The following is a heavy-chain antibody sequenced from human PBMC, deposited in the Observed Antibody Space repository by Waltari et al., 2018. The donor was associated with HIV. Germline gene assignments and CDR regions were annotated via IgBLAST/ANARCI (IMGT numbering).Heavy chain of an antibody. J-gene: IGHJ4*02. CDR1: GFTFSSYW. CDR2: IKQDGSEK. CDR3: ARDFGGAGDNS. V-gene: IGHV3-7*01. Sequence: EVQLVESGGGLVQPGGSLRLSCAASGFTFSSYWMSWARQAPGRGLEWVASIKQDGSEKYYVDSVRGRFTISRDNAKNSLYLQMNSVRAEDTAVYYCARDFGGAGDNSWGQGTLVTVSS. D-gene: IGHD2-21*01.